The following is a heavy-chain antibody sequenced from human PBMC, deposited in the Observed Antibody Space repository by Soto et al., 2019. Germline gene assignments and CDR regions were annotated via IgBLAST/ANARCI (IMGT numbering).Heavy chain of an antibody. V-gene: IGHV4-34*01. CDR1: GGSFSDYY. CDR2: INHSGST. CDR3: ARGRRYYYDSSDYYPLDY. D-gene: IGHD3-22*01. Sequence: SETLSLTCAVYGGSFSDYYWSWIRQPPGKGLEWIGEINHSGSTNYNPSLKSRVTISVDTSKNQFSMKLSSVTAADTAVYYYARGRRYYYDSSDYYPLDYWGQGTLVTVSS. J-gene: IGHJ4*02.